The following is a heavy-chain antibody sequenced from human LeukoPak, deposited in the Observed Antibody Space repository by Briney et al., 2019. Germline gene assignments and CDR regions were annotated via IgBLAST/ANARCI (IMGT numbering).Heavy chain of an antibody. D-gene: IGHD3-16*01. V-gene: IGHV3-30*04. CDR1: GFTFRSYA. CDR2: ISFDERSK. J-gene: IGHJ4*02. CDR3: ARGIWDAYYLDY. Sequence: GGSMRLSCVASGFTFRSYAMHWVRQAPGKGLDWVAVISFDERSKRYADSVKGRFTISRDNSKNTLNLQMNSLKTEDTAVYYCARGIWDAYYLDYWGQGTLVTVSS.